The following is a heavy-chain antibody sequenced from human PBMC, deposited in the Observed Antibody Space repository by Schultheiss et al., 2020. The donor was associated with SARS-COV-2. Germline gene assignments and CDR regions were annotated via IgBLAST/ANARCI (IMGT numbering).Heavy chain of an antibody. D-gene: IGHD3-16*02. V-gene: IGHV4-59*12. J-gene: IGHJ4*02. CDR3: ARGRDYVWGSYRRNGDY. CDR1: GGSISSYY. CDR2: IYYSGST. Sequence: SETLSLTCTVSGGSISSYYWSWIRQPPGKGLEWIGYIYYSGSTNYNPSLKSRVTISVDTSKNQFSLKLSSVTAADTAVYYCARGRDYVWGSYRRNGDYWGQGTLVTVSS.